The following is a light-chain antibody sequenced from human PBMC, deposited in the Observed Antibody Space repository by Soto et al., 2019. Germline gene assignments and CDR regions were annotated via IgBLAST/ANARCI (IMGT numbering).Light chain of an antibody. J-gene: IGKJ4*01. CDR1: QSISSY. V-gene: IGKV3-11*01. Sequence: EIVLTQSPATVSLFPGETATLSCRASQSISSYLAWYQQKPGQAPRLLIYDASTRATGIPARFSGSGSGTDFTLTIGSLEPEDFAVYYCQQRVNWPLTFGGGTKVEIK. CDR3: QQRVNWPLT. CDR2: DAS.